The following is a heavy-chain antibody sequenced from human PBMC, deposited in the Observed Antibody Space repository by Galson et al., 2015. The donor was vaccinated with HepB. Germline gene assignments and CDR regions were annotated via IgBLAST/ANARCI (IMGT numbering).Heavy chain of an antibody. CDR1: GYTFTSYY. J-gene: IGHJ5*02. Sequence: SCKASGYTFTSYYMHWVRQAPGQGLEWMGIINPSGGSTSYAQKFQGRVTMTRDTSTSTVYMELSSLRSEDTAVYYCARDRSREWELLGWFDPWGQGTLVTVSS. D-gene: IGHD1-26*01. CDR3: ARDRSREWELLGWFDP. V-gene: IGHV1-46*01. CDR2: INPSGGST.